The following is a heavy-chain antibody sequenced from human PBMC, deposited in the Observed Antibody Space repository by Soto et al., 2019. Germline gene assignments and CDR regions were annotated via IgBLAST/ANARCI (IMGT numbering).Heavy chain of an antibody. V-gene: IGHV1-58*02. CDR1: GFTFTSSA. D-gene: IGHD3-3*01. J-gene: IGHJ6*03. Sequence: GASVKVSCKASGFTFTSSAMQWVRQARGQRLEWIGWIVVGSGKTNYAQKFQERVTITRDMSTSTAYMELSSLRSEDTAVYYCAADPKPLYYDFWSGYSPYYMDVWGKGTTVTVS. CDR3: AADPKPLYYDFWSGYSPYYMDV. CDR2: IVVGSGKT.